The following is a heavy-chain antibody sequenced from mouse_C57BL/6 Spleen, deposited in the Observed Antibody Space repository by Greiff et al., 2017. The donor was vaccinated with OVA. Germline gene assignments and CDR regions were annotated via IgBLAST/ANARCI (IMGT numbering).Heavy chain of an antibody. CDR1: GFTFSSYA. V-gene: IGHV5-9-1*02. CDR2: ISSGGDYI. Sequence: VESGEGLVKPGGSLKLSCAASGFTFSSYAMSWVRQTPEKRLEWVAYISSGGDYIYYADTVKGRFTISRDNARNTLYLQMSSLKSEDTAMYYCTRDGDDGYYLDYWGQGTTLTVSS. CDR3: TRDGDDGYYLDY. J-gene: IGHJ2*01. D-gene: IGHD2-3*01.